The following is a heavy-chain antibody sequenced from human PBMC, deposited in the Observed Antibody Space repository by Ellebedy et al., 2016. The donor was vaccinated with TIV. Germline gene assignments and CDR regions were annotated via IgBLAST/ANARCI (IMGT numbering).Heavy chain of an antibody. CDR2: IYYSGST. CDR3: ARWGIWFGDLFGWFDP. V-gene: IGHV4-59*01. J-gene: IGHJ5*02. Sequence: SETLSLXXTVSGGSIRSYFWSWIRRPPGKGLEWIGYIYYSGSTNYNPSLKSRVTISVDTSKNQFSLKLSSVTAADTAVYYCARWGIWFGDLFGWFDPWGQGTLVTVSS. CDR1: GGSIRSYF. D-gene: IGHD3-10*01.